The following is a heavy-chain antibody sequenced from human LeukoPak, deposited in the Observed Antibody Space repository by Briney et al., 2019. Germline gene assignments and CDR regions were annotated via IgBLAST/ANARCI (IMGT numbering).Heavy chain of an antibody. Sequence: GGSLRLSCAASGFTFSSSWMNWVRQAPGKGLELVANIKQDGSEKYYVDSVKGRFTISRDNAKNSLYLQMNTLRAEDTAVYYCASLDYWGQGTLVTVSS. V-gene: IGHV3-7*01. J-gene: IGHJ4*02. CDR3: ASLDY. CDR2: IKQDGSEK. CDR1: GFTFSSSW.